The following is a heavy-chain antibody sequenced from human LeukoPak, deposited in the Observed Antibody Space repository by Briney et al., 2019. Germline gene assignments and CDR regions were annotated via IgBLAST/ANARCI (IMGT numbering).Heavy chain of an antibody. CDR1: GFTFSSYE. J-gene: IGHJ4*02. CDR3: ARVRGRSTWYGGGLDC. D-gene: IGHD2-15*01. V-gene: IGHV3-48*03. Sequence: PGGSLRLSCAASGFTFSSYEMNWVRQAPGKGLEWVSYISSSGSSIYYADSVKGRFTISRDNAKNSLDLQMNSLRAEDTAIYYCARVRGRSTWYGGGLDCWGQGTLVTVSS. CDR2: ISSSGSSI.